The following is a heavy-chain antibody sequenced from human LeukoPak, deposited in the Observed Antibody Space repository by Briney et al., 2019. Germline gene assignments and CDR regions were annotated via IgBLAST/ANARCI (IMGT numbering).Heavy chain of an antibody. D-gene: IGHD5-24*01. J-gene: IGHJ3*02. CDR2: INPNGGST. Sequence: ASVKVSCKASGYTLTRYFIHWVRQAPGQGLEWMGIINPNGGSTSYPQKFQGRVTMTRDTSTNTVYMELSSLKSEDTAVYYCAREMATIIWGDDAFDIWGQGTMVTVSS. CDR3: AREMATIIWGDDAFDI. CDR1: GYTLTRYF. V-gene: IGHV1-46*01.